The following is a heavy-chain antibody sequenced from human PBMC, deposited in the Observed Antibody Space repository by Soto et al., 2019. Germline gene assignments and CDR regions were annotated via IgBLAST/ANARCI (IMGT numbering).Heavy chain of an antibody. CDR2: MNPNSDT. J-gene: IGHJ5*02. CDR1: GHTFTSLD. Sequence: ASVKVSCKASGHTFTSLDINWVRQATGQGLEWMGWMNPNSDTGYAQKFQGRVTMTRDTSTSTVYMELSSLRSEDTAVYYCARYQEPAAFTSWGQGTPVTVSS. CDR3: ARYQEPAAFTS. D-gene: IGHD6-13*01. V-gene: IGHV1-8*01.